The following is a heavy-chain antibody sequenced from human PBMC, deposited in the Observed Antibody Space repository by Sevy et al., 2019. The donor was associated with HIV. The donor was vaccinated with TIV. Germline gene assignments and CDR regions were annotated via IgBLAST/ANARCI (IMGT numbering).Heavy chain of an antibody. J-gene: IGHJ4*02. Sequence: SETLSLTCTVSGGSISSYYWSWIRQPPGKGLEWIGYNYYSGGTNYNPSLKSRVTISVDTSKNQFSLKLSSVTAADTAVYYCARSTRGEPFDYWGQGTLVTVSS. V-gene: IGHV4-59*01. CDR3: ARSTRGEPFDY. CDR2: NYYSGGT. D-gene: IGHD3-10*01. CDR1: GGSISSYY.